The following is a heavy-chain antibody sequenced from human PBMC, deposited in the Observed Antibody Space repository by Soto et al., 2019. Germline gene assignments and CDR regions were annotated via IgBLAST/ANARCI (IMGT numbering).Heavy chain of an antibody. CDR2: IWYDESNK. J-gene: IGHJ5*02. D-gene: IGHD3-3*01. Sequence: QVQLVESGGGGVQPGRALRLPFAASGFTFSRFAIHWVRRAPGKGRGWGAVIWYDESNKYYADAVMGRFTISRENSKNTLYLQMNSLRAADTAVDYCARGLRFLEWLLWSWGQGTLVTVSS. V-gene: IGHV3-33*01. CDR1: GFTFSRFA. CDR3: ARGLRFLEWLLWS.